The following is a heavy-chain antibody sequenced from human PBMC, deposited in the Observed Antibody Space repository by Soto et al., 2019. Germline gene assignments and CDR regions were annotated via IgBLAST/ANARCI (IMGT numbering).Heavy chain of an antibody. J-gene: IGHJ4*02. CDR3: ARGTVTTFGYFDY. D-gene: IGHD4-17*01. CDR2: INHSGST. V-gene: IGHV4-34*01. Sequence: QVQLQQWGAGLLKPSETLSLTCAVYGGSFSGYYWSWIRQPPGKGLEWIGEINHSGSTNYNPSLKSRVTISVDTSKNQFSLKLSSVTAAETAVYYCARGTVTTFGYFDYWGQGTLVTVSS. CDR1: GGSFSGYY.